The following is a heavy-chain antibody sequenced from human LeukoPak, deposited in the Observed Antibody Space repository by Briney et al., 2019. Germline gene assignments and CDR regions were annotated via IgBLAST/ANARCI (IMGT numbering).Heavy chain of an antibody. Sequence: GGSLRLSYAASGFTFSGFAMHWVRQASGKGLEWVGRIRSKTHSYATAYAASVKGRFTISRDDSKNTAYLQMNSLTTEDTAVYYCTRLTLDTSGGSGGYWGQGTLVTVSS. CDR1: GFTFSGFA. V-gene: IGHV3-73*01. D-gene: IGHD3-10*01. CDR2: IRSKTHSYAT. CDR3: TRLTLDTSGGSGGY. J-gene: IGHJ4*02.